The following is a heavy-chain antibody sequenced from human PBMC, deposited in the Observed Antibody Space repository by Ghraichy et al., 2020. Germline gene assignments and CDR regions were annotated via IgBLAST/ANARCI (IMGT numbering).Heavy chain of an antibody. D-gene: IGHD5-24*01. CDR1: GGSISSYY. Sequence: SETLSLTCTVSGGSISSYYWSWIRQPPGKGLEWIGYIYYSGSTNYNPSLKSRVTISVDTSKNQFSLKLSSVTAADTAVYYCAVGVATNPINFDYWGQGTLVTVSS. CDR2: IYYSGST. CDR3: AVGVATNPINFDY. V-gene: IGHV4-59*01. J-gene: IGHJ4*02.